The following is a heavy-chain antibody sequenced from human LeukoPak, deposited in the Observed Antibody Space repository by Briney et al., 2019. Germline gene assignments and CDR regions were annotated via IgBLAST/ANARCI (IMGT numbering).Heavy chain of an antibody. CDR3: ARLCTSASPFDY. CDR1: GFTFSSYE. CDR2: ISSSGSPI. D-gene: IGHD2-2*01. Sequence: GGSLRLSCAASGFTFSSYEMNGVRQAPGKGLEWVSYISSSGSPIYYSDSVKGRFTISRDNARNSLYLQLNSLRAEDTAVYYCARLCTSASPFDYWGQGTLVTVSS. V-gene: IGHV3-48*03. J-gene: IGHJ4*02.